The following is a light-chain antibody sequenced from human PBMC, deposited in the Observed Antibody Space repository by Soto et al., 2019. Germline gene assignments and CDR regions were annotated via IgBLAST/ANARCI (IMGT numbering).Light chain of an antibody. Sequence: QSALTQPRSVSGSPGQSVTISCAGTSSDVGAYNYVSWYQQHPGKAPKVIIYDVSKRPSGVPDRFSGSKSGNTASLTISGLQADDEADYYCCSYAGSYTFVFGGGTKVTVL. CDR1: SSDVGAYNY. CDR3: CSYAGSYTFV. V-gene: IGLV2-11*01. J-gene: IGLJ2*01. CDR2: DVS.